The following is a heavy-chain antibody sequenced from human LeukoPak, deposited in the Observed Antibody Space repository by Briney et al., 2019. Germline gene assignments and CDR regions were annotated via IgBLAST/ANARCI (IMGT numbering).Heavy chain of an antibody. CDR1: GFPFDDYA. V-gene: IGHV3-9*01. CDR2: ISWNSGSI. CDR3: AIYNRLLSSGCPRSDY. J-gene: IGHJ4*02. Sequence: GRSLRLSCTVSGFPFDDYAMNWVRQAPGKGLEWVSGISWNSGSIGYADSVKGRFTISRDNAKNSLYLQMNSLRAEDTALYYCAIYNRLLSSGCPRSDYRRQGTLVTVSS. D-gene: IGHD6-19*01.